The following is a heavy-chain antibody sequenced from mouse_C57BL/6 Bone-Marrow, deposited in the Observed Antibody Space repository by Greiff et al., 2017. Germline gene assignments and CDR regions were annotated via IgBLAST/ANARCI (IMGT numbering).Heavy chain of an antibody. CDR2: ISSGGSYT. CDR3: ARQGITAGLDY. CDR1: GFTFSSYG. J-gene: IGHJ2*01. V-gene: IGHV5-6*01. Sequence: EVLLVEPGGDFVKPGASLKLSCAASGFTFSSYGMSWVRQTPDKRLEWVATISSGGSYTYYPDSVKGRFTISRDTAKNTLYLQLGSLKSEDPAMYVCARQGITAGLDYWGKGTTLTVSS. D-gene: IGHD1-1*01.